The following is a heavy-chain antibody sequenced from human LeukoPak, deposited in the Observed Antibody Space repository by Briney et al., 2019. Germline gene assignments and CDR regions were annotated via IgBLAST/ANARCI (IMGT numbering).Heavy chain of an antibody. CDR2: IRYDGSNK. J-gene: IGHJ3*01. CDR3: AKGRVVPAAISV. V-gene: IGHV3-30*02. CDR1: GFTFSSYG. D-gene: IGHD2-2*01. Sequence: GGSLRLSCAASGFTFSSYGMHWVRQAPGKGLEWVAFIRYDGSNKYYADSVKGRFTISRDNSKNTLYLQMNSLRAEDTAVYYCAKGRVVPAAISVWGQGTMVTVSS.